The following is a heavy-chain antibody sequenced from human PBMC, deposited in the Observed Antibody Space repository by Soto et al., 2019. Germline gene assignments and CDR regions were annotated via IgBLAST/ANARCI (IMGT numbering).Heavy chain of an antibody. D-gene: IGHD3-3*02. Sequence: QVQLMQSGAEVKKPGSSVKVSCKASGGTFSTSAISWVRQAPGEGLEWVGGIMPVFATPDYAQKFQGRVTIPADESTTTAYLELTSLTTDDTAVYYCARVKDRQQLGGNYCYILDVWGQGTAITVSS. CDR3: ARVKDRQQLGGNYCYILDV. CDR1: GGTFSTSA. CDR2: IMPVFATP. V-gene: IGHV1-69*12. J-gene: IGHJ6*02.